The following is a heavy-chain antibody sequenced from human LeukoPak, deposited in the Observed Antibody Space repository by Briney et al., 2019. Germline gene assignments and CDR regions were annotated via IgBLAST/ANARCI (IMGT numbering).Heavy chain of an antibody. J-gene: IGHJ5*02. Sequence: ASVKVSCKASGYTFTSYDINWVRQATGQGLEWMGWMNPNSGNTGYAQKFQGRVTMTRNTSISTAYMELSSLRSEDTAVYYCARGLHGPNWFDPWGQGTLVTVSS. D-gene: IGHD5-24*01. CDR2: MNPNSGNT. V-gene: IGHV1-8*02. CDR1: GYTFTSYD. CDR3: ARGLHGPNWFDP.